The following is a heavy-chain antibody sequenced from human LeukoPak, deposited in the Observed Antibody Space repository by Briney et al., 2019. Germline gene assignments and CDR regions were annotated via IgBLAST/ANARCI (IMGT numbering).Heavy chain of an antibody. Sequence: GGSLRLSCAASGFAFTDYAISWVRQAPGKGLEWVSAITDSGGATYYADSVKGRFTISRDNAKNSLYLQMNSLRAEDTAVYYCARLILGDPFDYWGQGTLVTVSS. J-gene: IGHJ4*02. CDR1: GFAFTDYA. CDR2: ITDSGGAT. V-gene: IGHV3-23*01. D-gene: IGHD3-16*01. CDR3: ARLILGDPFDY.